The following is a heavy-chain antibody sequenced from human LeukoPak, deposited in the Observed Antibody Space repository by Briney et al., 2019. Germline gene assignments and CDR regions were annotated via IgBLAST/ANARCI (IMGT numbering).Heavy chain of an antibody. D-gene: IGHD4-17*01. CDR3: TKKRTTSVTDWFDP. CDR2: ISGIGTTT. CDR1: GFTFSSYA. Sequence: GGSLRLSCTASGFTFSSYAMTWVRQAPGKGLECVSVISGIGTTTYYADSVKGRFTISRDNSKNTLFLQMNSLRVEDTAAYYCTKKRTTSVTDWFDPWGQGTLVTVSS. V-gene: IGHV3-23*01. J-gene: IGHJ5*02.